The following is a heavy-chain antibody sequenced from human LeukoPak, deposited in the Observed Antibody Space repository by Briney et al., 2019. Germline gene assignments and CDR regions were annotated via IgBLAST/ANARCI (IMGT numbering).Heavy chain of an antibody. CDR1: GFTFSDYY. CDR3: ARVRDLIAAAGDY. Sequence: GGSLRLSCAASGFTFSDYYMSWIRQAPGKGLEWVSSISSSSSYIYYADSVKGRFTISRDNAKNSLYLQMNSLRAEDTAVYYCARVRDLIAAAGDYWGQGTLVTVSS. D-gene: IGHD6-13*01. CDR2: ISSSSSYI. V-gene: IGHV3-11*06. J-gene: IGHJ4*02.